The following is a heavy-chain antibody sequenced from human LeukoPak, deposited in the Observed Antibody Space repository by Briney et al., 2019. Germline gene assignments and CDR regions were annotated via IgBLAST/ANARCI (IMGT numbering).Heavy chain of an antibody. CDR3: AREVGTTTWDYYYGMDV. CDR1: GFTFSSYS. CDR2: ISSSGYM. D-gene: IGHD1-26*01. V-gene: IGHV3-69-1*01. J-gene: IGHJ6*02. Sequence: PGGSLRLSCAASGFTFSSYSMNWVRQAPGKGLEWVSSISSSGYMIYADSLKGRFTISRDNAKNSLYLQMNSLRAEDTAVYYCAREVGTTTWDYYYGMDVWGQGTTVTVSS.